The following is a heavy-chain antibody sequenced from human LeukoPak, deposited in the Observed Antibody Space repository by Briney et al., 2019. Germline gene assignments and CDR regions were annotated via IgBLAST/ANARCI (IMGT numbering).Heavy chain of an antibody. CDR1: GGSISSSSYY. V-gene: IGHV4-39*07. D-gene: IGHD3-22*01. CDR2: IYYSGST. Sequence: SETLSLTCTVSGGSISSSSYYWGWIRQPPGKGLEWIGSIYYSGSTYYNPSLKSRVTISVDTSKNQFSLRLSSVTAADTAVYYCARENEGGYYYDSSGYFDYWGQGTLVTVSS. J-gene: IGHJ4*02. CDR3: ARENEGGYYYDSSGYFDY.